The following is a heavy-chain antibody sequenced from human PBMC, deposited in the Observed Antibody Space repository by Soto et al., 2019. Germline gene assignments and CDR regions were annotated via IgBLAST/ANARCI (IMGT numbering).Heavy chain of an antibody. CDR2: ISGSGGST. D-gene: IGHD5-12*01. V-gene: IGHV3-23*01. CDR1: GFTFSSYA. CDR3: AKGVASGYDYSLYGMDV. J-gene: IGHJ6*02. Sequence: GSLRLSCAASGFTFSSYAMSWVRQAPGKGLEWVSAISGSGGSTYYADSVKGRFTISRDNSKNRLYLQMNSLRAEDTAVYYCAKGVASGYDYSLYGMDVWGQGTTVTVSS.